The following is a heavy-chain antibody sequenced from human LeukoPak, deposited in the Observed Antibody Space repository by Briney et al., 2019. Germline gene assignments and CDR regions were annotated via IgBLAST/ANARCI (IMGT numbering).Heavy chain of an antibody. J-gene: IGHJ4*02. CDR1: GFTFSSYW. Sequence: TGGSLRLSCAASGFTFSSYWMHWVRQAPGEGPVWVSRIRSDGSSTTYADSVKGRFTISRDNTKNTLYLQMNSLRADDTAVYYCARDDYNRHWGQGTLVTVSS. D-gene: IGHD4-11*01. CDR3: ARDDYNRH. V-gene: IGHV3-74*01. CDR2: IRSDGSST.